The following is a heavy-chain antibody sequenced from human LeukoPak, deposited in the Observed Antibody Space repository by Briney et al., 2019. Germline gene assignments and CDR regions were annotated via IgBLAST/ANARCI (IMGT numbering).Heavy chain of an antibody. CDR1: GFTFSSYG. D-gene: IGHD3-10*01. CDR3: AKGGAVSSKSITMVRGTRRYYYYMDV. J-gene: IGHJ6*03. Sequence: GGSLRLSCAASGFTFSSYGMSWVRQAPGKGLEWVSAISGSGGSTYYADTVKGRFTISRDNSKNTLYLQMNSLRAEDTAVYYCAKGGAVSSKSITMVRGTRRYYYYMDVWGKGTTVTISS. CDR2: ISGSGGST. V-gene: IGHV3-23*01.